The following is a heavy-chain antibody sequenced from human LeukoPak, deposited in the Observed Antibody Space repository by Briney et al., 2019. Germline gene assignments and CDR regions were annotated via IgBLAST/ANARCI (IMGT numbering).Heavy chain of an antibody. V-gene: IGHV3-30*18. CDR2: ISYDGSNK. D-gene: IGHD4-17*01. CDR1: GFTFSSYG. Sequence: PGGSLRLSCAASGFTFSSYGMHWVRQAPGKGLEWVAVISYDGSNKYYADSVKGRFTISRDNSKNTLYLQMNSPRAEDTAVYYCAKDGLATVNLYFQHWGQGTLVTVSS. J-gene: IGHJ1*01. CDR3: AKDGLATVNLYFQH.